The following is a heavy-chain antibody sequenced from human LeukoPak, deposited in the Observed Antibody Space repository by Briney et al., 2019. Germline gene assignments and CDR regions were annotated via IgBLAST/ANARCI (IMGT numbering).Heavy chain of an antibody. CDR3: PRGGPTVVTLDAFDI. J-gene: IGHJ3*02. Sequence: GGSLRLSCAASGFTFSSYSMNWVRQAPGKGLEWVSYISSSSSTIYYADSVKGRFTISRDNAKNSLYLQMNSLRAEDTAVYYCPRGGPTVVTLDAFDIWGQGTMVTVSS. V-gene: IGHV3-48*01. D-gene: IGHD4-23*01. CDR2: ISSSSSTI. CDR1: GFTFSSYS.